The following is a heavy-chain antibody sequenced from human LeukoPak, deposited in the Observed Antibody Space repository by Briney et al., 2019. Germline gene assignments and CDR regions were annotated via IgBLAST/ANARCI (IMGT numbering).Heavy chain of an antibody. CDR3: ARAFVVVPAAMPY. Sequence: APVKVSCKASGYTFTSYAMHWVRQAPGQRLEWMGWINAGNGNTKYSQKFQGRVTITRDTSASTAYMELSSLRSEDTAVYYCARAFVVVPAAMPYWGQGTLVTVSS. CDR2: INAGNGNT. D-gene: IGHD2-2*01. CDR1: GYTFTSYA. J-gene: IGHJ4*02. V-gene: IGHV1-3*01.